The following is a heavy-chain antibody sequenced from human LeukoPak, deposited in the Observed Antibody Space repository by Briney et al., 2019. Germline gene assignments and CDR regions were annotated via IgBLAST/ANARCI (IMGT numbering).Heavy chain of an antibody. D-gene: IGHD1-20*01. Sequence: GGSLRLSCAASGFTFSTYGMHWVRQAPGKGLEWVTFIQYDGSSQYYADSVKGRFTISRDNSKNTLYLQMNSLGAEDTAIYYCAREYNSRATFDYWGQGTLVAVSS. CDR3: AREYNSRATFDY. V-gene: IGHV3-30*02. J-gene: IGHJ4*02. CDR2: IQYDGSSQ. CDR1: GFTFSTYG.